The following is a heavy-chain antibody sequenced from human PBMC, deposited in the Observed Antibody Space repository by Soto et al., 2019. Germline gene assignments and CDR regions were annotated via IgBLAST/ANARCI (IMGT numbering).Heavy chain of an antibody. CDR3: ARLNGYCISTNCHGYYGMDV. Sequence: GGSLRLSCEVSGFTFSSYAMNWVRQAPGKGLEWVSAISTGGGTTYYADSVKGRFTISRDNSKNTVFLQMNSLRAEDTAVYYCARLNGYCISTNCHGYYGMDVWGQGTMVTVSS. J-gene: IGHJ6*02. D-gene: IGHD2-2*03. CDR2: ISTGGGTT. V-gene: IGHV3-23*01. CDR1: GFTFSSYA.